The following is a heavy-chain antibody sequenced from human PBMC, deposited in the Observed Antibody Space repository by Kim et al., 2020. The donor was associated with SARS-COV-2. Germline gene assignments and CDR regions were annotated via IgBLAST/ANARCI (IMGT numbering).Heavy chain of an antibody. CDR3: ARAGVWWSFYFAAYY. V-gene: IGHV3-23*01. CDR1: GFAFSPYA. D-gene: IGHD3-16*01. J-gene: IGHJ4*01. CDR2: INGGGDTT. Sequence: GGSLRLSCAASGFAFSPYALSWVRQAPGKGLEWLSAINGGGDTTHYADSVKGRFTISRDNSMNTLYLQMNTLRAEDTAVYYCARAGVWWSFYFAAYYWG.